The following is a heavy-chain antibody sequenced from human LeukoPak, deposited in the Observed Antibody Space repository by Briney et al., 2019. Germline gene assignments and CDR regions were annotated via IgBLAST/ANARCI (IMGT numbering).Heavy chain of an antibody. D-gene: IGHD2-2*01. Sequence: GGSLRLSCAASGFTFSSYGMHWVRQAPGKGLEGVAFIRDDGSNKYYADSVKGRFTISRDNSKNTLYLQMNSLRAEDTAVCYCAKDPYLVVPAALNWFDPWGQGTLVTVSS. V-gene: IGHV3-30*02. CDR2: IRDDGSNK. CDR1: GFTFSSYG. CDR3: AKDPYLVVPAALNWFDP. J-gene: IGHJ5*02.